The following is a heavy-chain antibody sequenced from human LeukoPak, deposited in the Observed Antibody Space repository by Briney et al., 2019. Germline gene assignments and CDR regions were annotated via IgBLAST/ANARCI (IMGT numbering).Heavy chain of an antibody. D-gene: IGHD5-24*01. Sequence: GGSLRPSCAASGFTVSSNEMSWVRQAPGKGLEWVSSISGGSTYYADSRKGRFTISRDNSKNTLYLQMNSLRPEDTAVYYCAKDDAWLQYENWGRGTLVTVSS. CDR2: ISGGST. CDR3: AKDDAWLQYEN. CDR1: GFTVSSNE. V-gene: IGHV3-38-3*01. J-gene: IGHJ4*02.